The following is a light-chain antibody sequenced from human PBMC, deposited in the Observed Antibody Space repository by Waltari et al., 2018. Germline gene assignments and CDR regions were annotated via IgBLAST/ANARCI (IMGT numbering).Light chain of an antibody. J-gene: IGLJ2*01. CDR1: SSNLGSDYD. CDR3: QSYDDRQSVV. Sequence: QSVLTQPPSISGAPGQRVTLSCTGSSSNLGSDYDVPWYQQLPQTAPKLLIYGNTFRPSGVPRRFSGSRSGTSASLVITGLQAEDEATYYCQSYDDRQSVVFGGGTKLTVL. CDR2: GNT. V-gene: IGLV1-40*01.